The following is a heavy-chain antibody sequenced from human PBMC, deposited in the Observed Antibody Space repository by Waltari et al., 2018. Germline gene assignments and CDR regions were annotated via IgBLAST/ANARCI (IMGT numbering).Heavy chain of an antibody. CDR2: IQGSGRS. Sequence: QVQLQESGPGLVKPSGTLSVTCAVSGDSISGSYWWSWVRQPPGKGLEWIGQIQGSGRSNYNPSLEGRVTVSIDTSNNHFSLKVTSATAADTAVYYCARDRGRGLYLDSWGQGTLVTVSP. V-gene: IGHV4-4*02. D-gene: IGHD2-15*01. CDR1: GDSISGSYW. CDR3: ARDRGRGLYLDS. J-gene: IGHJ4*02.